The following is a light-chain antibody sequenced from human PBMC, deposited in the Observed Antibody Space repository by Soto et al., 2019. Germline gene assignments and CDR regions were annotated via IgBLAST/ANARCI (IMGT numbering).Light chain of an antibody. CDR2: GAS. CDR1: QSVSNN. CDR3: QQYNNWPV. V-gene: IGKV3-15*01. J-gene: IGKJ4*01. Sequence: EIVLTQSPGTLSLSPGERATLSCRASQSVSNNYLAWYQQKPGQAPRLLIYGASTRATGIPARFSGSGSGTEFTLTISSLQSEDFAVYYCQQYNNWPVFGGGTTGDIK.